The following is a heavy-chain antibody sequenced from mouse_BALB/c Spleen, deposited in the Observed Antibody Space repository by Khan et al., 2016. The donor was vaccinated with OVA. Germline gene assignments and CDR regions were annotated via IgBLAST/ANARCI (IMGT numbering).Heavy chain of an antibody. J-gene: IGHJ3*01. CDR1: GYTFTSYW. CDR2: INPSTGYT. CDR3: ANHGSNSAWFTY. D-gene: IGHD1-1*01. Sequence: QVQLQQSGAELAKPGASVKMSCKASGYTFTSYWMYWVKQRPGQGLEWIGYINPSTGYTEYNQKFKDKATLTADKSSSTAYMQLSSLTSEDSAVYYCANHGSNSAWFTYWGQGTLVTVSA. V-gene: IGHV1-7*01.